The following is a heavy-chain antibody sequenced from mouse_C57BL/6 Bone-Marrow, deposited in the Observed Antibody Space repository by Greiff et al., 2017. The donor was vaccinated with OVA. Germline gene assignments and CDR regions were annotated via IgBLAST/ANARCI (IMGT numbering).Heavy chain of an antibody. CDR3: TTYRY. V-gene: IGHV14-4*01. CDR1: GFNIKDDY. Sequence: EVKLMESGAELVRPGASVKLSCTASGFNIKDDYMHWVKKRPEQGLEWIGWIDPENGDTEYASKFQGKATITADTSSKTVYLHLSSLTSEDTAVYYCTTYRYWGQGTTLTVSS. J-gene: IGHJ2*01. CDR2: IDPENGDT.